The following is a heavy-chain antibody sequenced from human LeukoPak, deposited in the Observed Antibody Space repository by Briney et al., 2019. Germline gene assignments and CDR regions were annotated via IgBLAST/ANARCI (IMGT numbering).Heavy chain of an antibody. V-gene: IGHV1-69*05. Sequence: GASVKVSCKASGGTFSSYAISWVRQAPGQGLEWMGRIIPIFGTANYAQKFQGRVTMTRNTSISTAYMELSSLRSEDTAVYYCARGYCSGGSCYPRPWGQGTLVTVSS. J-gene: IGHJ5*02. CDR1: GGTFSSYA. CDR3: ARGYCSGGSCYPRP. CDR2: IIPIFGTA. D-gene: IGHD2-15*01.